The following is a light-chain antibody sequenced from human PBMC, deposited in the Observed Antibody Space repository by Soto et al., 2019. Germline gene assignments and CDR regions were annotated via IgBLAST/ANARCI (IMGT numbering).Light chain of an antibody. J-gene: IGKJ4*01. CDR3: QQYNNWPPLT. CDR2: GAS. V-gene: IGKV3-15*01. CDR1: QSVSSN. Sequence: EIVMTQSPATLSVSPGERATLSCRASQSVSSNLAWYQQKPGQAPRLLIYGASTRATGIPARFSGSGSGTDFTLTISSLQSEYFAVYYCQQYNNWPPLTFGGGTKVEIK.